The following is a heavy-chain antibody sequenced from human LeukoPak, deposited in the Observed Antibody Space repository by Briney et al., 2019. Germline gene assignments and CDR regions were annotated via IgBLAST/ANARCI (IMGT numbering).Heavy chain of an antibody. CDR2: INPSGGST. D-gene: IGHD6-19*01. CDR1: GYTFPIYY. Sequence: ASVKVSCKASGYTFPIYYMHWLRQAPGQGLEWMGIINPSGGSTSYAQKFQGRVTMTRDTSTSTVYMELSSLRSEDTAVYCCARDERAVDEVWRLVNYWGQGTLVTVSS. V-gene: IGHV1-46*01. CDR3: ARDERAVDEVWRLVNY. J-gene: IGHJ4*02.